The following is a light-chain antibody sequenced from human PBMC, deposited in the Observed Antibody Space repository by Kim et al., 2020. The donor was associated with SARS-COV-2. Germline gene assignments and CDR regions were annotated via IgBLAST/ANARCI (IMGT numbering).Light chain of an antibody. CDR1: QSVSSY. CDR2: DAS. Sequence: SLSPGERATLSCRASQSVSSYLAWYQQKPGQAPSLLIYDASNRATGIPARFSGSGSGTDFTLTISSLEPEDFAVYYCQQRSNWITFGQGTRLEIK. J-gene: IGKJ5*01. CDR3: QQRSNWIT. V-gene: IGKV3-11*01.